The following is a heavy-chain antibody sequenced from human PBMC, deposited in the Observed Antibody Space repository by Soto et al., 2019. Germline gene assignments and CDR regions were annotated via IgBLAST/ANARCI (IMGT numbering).Heavy chain of an antibody. CDR2: IGTAGDT. CDR3: ARARGDSGSYYFDY. Sequence: PGGSLRLSCAASGFTFSSYDMHWVRQATGKGLEWVSAIGTAGDTYYPGSVKGRFNISRENAKNSLYLQMNSLRAEDTAVYYCARARGDSGSYYFDYWGQGTLVTVSS. V-gene: IGHV3-13*01. CDR1: GFTFSSYD. D-gene: IGHD1-26*01. J-gene: IGHJ4*02.